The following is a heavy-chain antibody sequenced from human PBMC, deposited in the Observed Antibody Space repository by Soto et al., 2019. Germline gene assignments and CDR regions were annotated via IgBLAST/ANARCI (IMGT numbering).Heavy chain of an antibody. CDR1: GGSISSGGYY. Sequence: SETLSLTCTVSGGSISSGGYYWSWIRQHPGKGLEWIGYIYYSGSTYYNPSLKSRVTISVDTSKNQFSLRLSSVTAADTAVYYCARDMRAAAGLNNWFDPWGQGTLVTVSS. V-gene: IGHV4-31*03. J-gene: IGHJ5*02. D-gene: IGHD6-13*01. CDR3: ARDMRAAAGLNNWFDP. CDR2: IYYSGST.